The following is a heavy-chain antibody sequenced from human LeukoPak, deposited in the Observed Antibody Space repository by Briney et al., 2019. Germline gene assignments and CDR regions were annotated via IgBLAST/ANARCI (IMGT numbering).Heavy chain of an antibody. Sequence: PGKSLRLSCAAFGFTFDNYAMHWVRQAPGKGLEWVSSISWNSANIAYADSVKGRFTISRDNAKNSLYLQMNSLRPEDMALYYCVKDTSGASQYFQYWGHGTVATVSS. V-gene: IGHV3-9*03. CDR3: VKDTSGASQYFQY. J-gene: IGHJ1*01. D-gene: IGHD2-15*01. CDR1: GFTFDNYA. CDR2: ISWNSANI.